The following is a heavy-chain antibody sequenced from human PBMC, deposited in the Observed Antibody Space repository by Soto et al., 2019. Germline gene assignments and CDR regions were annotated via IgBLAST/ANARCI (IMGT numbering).Heavy chain of an antibody. D-gene: IGHD6-19*01. CDR2: IDQSGGT. Sequence: QVQLQQWGAGLLKASETLSLTCAVVGDSLRGQSWNWIRQSPGKGLEWIGEIDQSGGTNYNPSLTSRDIISDDTSKNQFSLTLTSATAADTAVYYCAGEDSYGWSGESLDVWGQGTTVTVSS. CDR3: AGEDSYGWSGESLDV. V-gene: IGHV4-34*01. J-gene: IGHJ6*02. CDR1: GDSLRGQS.